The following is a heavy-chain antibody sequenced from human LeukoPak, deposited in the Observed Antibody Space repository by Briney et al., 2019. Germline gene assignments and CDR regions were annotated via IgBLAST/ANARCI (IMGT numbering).Heavy chain of an antibody. Sequence: PGGSLRLSCAASGFTFSSYGMHWVRQAPGKGLEWVAFIRYDGSNKYYADSVKGRFTISRDNSKNTLYLQMNSLRAEDTAVYYCAKEVIVELLWFGELLSGMDNGWFDPWGQGTLVTVSS. CDR1: GFTFSSYG. CDR2: IRYDGSNK. J-gene: IGHJ5*02. V-gene: IGHV3-30*02. D-gene: IGHD3-10*01. CDR3: AKEVIVELLWFGELLSGMDNGWFDP.